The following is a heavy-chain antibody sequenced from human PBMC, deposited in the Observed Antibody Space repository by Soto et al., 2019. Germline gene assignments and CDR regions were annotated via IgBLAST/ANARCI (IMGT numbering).Heavy chain of an antibody. D-gene: IGHD5-12*01. CDR1: GFTLSSYW. CDR2: IGFDGSST. CDR3: ARDGMATIPFDH. J-gene: IGHJ4*02. Sequence: EVQLVESGGGLVQPGGSLRLSCAVSGFTLSSYWMHWVRQAPRKGLVWVSRIGFDGSSTDYADSVRGPFTISRDSARKTLYLQMNTLRAEDTAGYYCARDGMATIPFDHWGQGTLVTVSS. V-gene: IGHV3-74*01.